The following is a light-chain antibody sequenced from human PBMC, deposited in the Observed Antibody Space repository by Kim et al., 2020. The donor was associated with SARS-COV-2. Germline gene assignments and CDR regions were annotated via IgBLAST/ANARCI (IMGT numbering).Light chain of an antibody. J-gene: IGKJ1*01. CDR1: QSVSSSY. V-gene: IGKV3-20*01. CDR3: QQYGSSPRT. Sequence: EIVLTQSPGTLSLSPGERATLSCRASQSVSSSYLAWYQQKPGQAPRLLIYGASSRATGIPGRFSGSGSGTDFTLTISRLVPEDFAVYYCQQYGSSPRTFGQGTKVDIK. CDR2: GAS.